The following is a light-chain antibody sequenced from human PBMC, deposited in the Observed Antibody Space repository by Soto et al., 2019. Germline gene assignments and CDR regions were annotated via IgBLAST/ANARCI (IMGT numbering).Light chain of an antibody. CDR3: QQYDYLPPIFT. CDR1: QDISNY. V-gene: IGKV1-33*01. J-gene: IGKJ3*01. CDR2: DAS. Sequence: DIQMTQSPSSLSASVGDRVTITCQASQDISNYLNWYQQKPGKAPKLLIYDASNLGTGVPSRFSGSGSGTDFTFTISSLQPEDIATYYCQQYDYLPPIFTFGPGTKVDIK.